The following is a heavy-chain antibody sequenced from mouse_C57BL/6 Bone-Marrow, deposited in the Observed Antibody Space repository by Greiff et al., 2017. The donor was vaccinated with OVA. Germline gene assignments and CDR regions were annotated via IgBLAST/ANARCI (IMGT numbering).Heavy chain of an antibody. J-gene: IGHJ4*01. D-gene: IGHD2-1*01. V-gene: IGHV5-4*01. CDR2: ISDGGSYT. Sequence: EVKLVESGGGLVKPGGSLKLSCAASGFTFSSYAMSWVRQTPEKRLEWVATISDGGSYTYYPDNVKGRFTISRDNAKNNLYLQRSHLKSEDTAMYYCAREGNYGGYYAMDYWGQGTSVTVSS. CDR3: AREGNYGGYYAMDY. CDR1: GFTFSSYA.